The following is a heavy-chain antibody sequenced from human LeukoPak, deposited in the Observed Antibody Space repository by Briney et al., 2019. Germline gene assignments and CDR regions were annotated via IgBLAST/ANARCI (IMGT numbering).Heavy chain of an antibody. CDR3: AKDLTYSGSYLDY. CDR2: ISGSGGST. J-gene: IGHJ4*02. CDR1: GFTFSSYA. D-gene: IGHD1-26*01. V-gene: IGHV3-23*01. Sequence: PGGSLRLSCAASGFTFSSYAMSWVRQAPGKGLEWVSAISGSGGSTYYADSVKGRFTISRDNSKNTLYLQTNSLRAEDTAVYYCAKDLTYSGSYLDYWGQGTLVTVSS.